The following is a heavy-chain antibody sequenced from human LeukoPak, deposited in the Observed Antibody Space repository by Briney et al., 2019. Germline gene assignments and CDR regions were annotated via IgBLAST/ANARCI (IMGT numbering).Heavy chain of an antibody. CDR2: ISAYNGNT. Sequence: GESLKISCKGSGYTFTSYGISWVRQAPGQGLEWMGWISAYNGNTNYAQKLQGRVTMTTDTSTSTAYMELRSLRSDDTAVYYCARAIQLGYYYYMDVWGEGTTVTVSS. V-gene: IGHV1-18*01. J-gene: IGHJ6*03. CDR3: ARAIQLGYYYYMDV. CDR1: GYTFTSYG. D-gene: IGHD5-18*01.